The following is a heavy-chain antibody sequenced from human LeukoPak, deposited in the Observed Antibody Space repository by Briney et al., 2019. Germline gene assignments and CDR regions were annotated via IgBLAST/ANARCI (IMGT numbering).Heavy chain of an antibody. V-gene: IGHV4-38-2*02. CDR2: IYYSGST. CDR3: ARHGRPFVDTAMPMGY. J-gene: IGHJ4*02. Sequence: PSETLSLTCTVSGYSISTGYYWGWIRQPPGKGLEWIGSIYYSGSTYYNPSLKSRVTISVDTSKNQFSLKLSSVTAADTAVYYCARHGRPFVDTAMPMGYWGQGTLVTVSS. CDR1: GYSISTGYY. D-gene: IGHD5-18*01.